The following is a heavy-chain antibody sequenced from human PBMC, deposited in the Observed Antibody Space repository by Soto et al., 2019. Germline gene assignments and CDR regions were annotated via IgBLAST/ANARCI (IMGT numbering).Heavy chain of an antibody. J-gene: IGHJ4*01. V-gene: IGHV5-10-1*01. CDR1: GYSLTSYW. Sequence: PGESLKISCKGSGYSLTSYWISWVRQMPGKGLEWMGRIDPSDSYTNYSPSFQGHVTISADKSISTAYLKWSSLKASDTAMYYCAREPYDSSGYYFDYWGQGTLVTVSS. CDR2: IDPSDSYT. D-gene: IGHD3-22*01. CDR3: AREPYDSSGYYFDY.